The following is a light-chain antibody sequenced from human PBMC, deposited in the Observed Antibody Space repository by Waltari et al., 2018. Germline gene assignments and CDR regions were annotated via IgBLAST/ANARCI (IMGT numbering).Light chain of an antibody. CDR2: GAS. CDR3: QQYGSSPWT. CDR1: ESLSSTY. V-gene: IGKV3-20*01. J-gene: IGKJ1*01. Sequence: DIVLTQSPGTLSLSPGERATLSGRASESLSSTYLGWYQQKPGQAPRLLIYGASRRATGIPDRFSGSGSGTDFTLTISRLEPEDFAVYYCQQYGSSPWTFGQGTKVDIQ.